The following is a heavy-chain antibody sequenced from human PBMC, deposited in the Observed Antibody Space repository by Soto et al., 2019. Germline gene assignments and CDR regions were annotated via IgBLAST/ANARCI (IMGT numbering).Heavy chain of an antibody. V-gene: IGHV3-15*01. CDR1: GFTFSDTW. J-gene: IGHJ4*02. CDR3: TTAFWGYCSSASCQIDS. D-gene: IGHD2-2*01. Sequence: GSLRLSCAASGFTFSDTWLSWVRQAPGEGLEWVGRIKSKTDGGTTEYAAPVKGRFTISRDDSKTTLYLQMNSLKIEDTAVYYCTTAFWGYCSSASCQIDSWGQGTLVTVSS. CDR2: IKSKTDGGTT.